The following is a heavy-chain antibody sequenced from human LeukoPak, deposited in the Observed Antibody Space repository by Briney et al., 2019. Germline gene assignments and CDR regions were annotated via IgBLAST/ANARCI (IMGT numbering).Heavy chain of an antibody. D-gene: IGHD6-6*01. Sequence: SETLSLTCTVSGDSISSSSYYWGWIRQPPGKGLEGIGTIRHSGGTYYNPSLKSRVTISLDTSKNQFSLKLSSVAAADTAVYYCVRDQGSSASDNWGQGTLVTVSS. J-gene: IGHJ4*02. CDR2: IRHSGGT. V-gene: IGHV4-39*07. CDR1: GDSISSSSYY. CDR3: VRDQGSSASDN.